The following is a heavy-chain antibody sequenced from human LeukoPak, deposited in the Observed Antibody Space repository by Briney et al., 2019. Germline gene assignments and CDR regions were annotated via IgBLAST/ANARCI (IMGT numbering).Heavy chain of an antibody. J-gene: IGHJ4*02. CDR3: TTVSRPVRYYFDY. CDR1: GFTFSNAW. V-gene: IGHV3-15*07. Sequence: GGSLRLSCAASGFTFSNAWMNWVRQAPGKGLEWVGRIKIKTDGGTTDYAAPVKGRFTISRDDSKNTLYLQMNSLKTEDTAVYYCTTVSRPVRYYFDYWGQGTLVTVSS. D-gene: IGHD6-19*01. CDR2: IKIKTDGGTT.